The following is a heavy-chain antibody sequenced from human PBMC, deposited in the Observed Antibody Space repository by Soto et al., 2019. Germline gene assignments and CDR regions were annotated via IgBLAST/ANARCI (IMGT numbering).Heavy chain of an antibody. V-gene: IGHV3-30*18. D-gene: IGHD6-13*01. J-gene: IGHJ4*02. Sequence: GGSLRLSCAASGFTFSSYGMHWVRQAPGKGLEWVAVISYDGSNKYYADSVKGRFTISRDNSKNTLYLQMNSLRAEDTAVYYCAKGYFDYSSSWLDYWGQGTLVTVSS. CDR1: GFTFSSYG. CDR3: AKGYFDYSSSWLDY. CDR2: ISYDGSNK.